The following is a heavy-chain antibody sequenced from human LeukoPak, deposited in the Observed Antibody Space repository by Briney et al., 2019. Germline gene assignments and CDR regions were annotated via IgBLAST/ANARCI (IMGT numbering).Heavy chain of an antibody. CDR3: AKVPYSDYGSGRPPFMDV. CDR2: ISDSGGST. V-gene: IGHV3-23*01. CDR1: GFTFSNYA. J-gene: IGHJ6*02. Sequence: GGSLRLSCAASGFTFSNYAMSWVRQAPGRGLEWVSTISDSGGSTYYADSVKGRFTISRDNSKNTLYPQMNSLRAEDTAIYYCAKVPYSDYGSGRPPFMDVWGQGTTVAVSS. D-gene: IGHD3-10*01.